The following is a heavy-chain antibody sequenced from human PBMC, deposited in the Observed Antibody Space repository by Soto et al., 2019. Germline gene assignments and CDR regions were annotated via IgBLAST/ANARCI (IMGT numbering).Heavy chain of an antibody. D-gene: IGHD3-16*01. CDR1: DGSISSYY. V-gene: IGHV4-59*01. Sequence: SETLSLTXTVSDGSISSYYWSWIRQPPGKGLEWIGYIFYTGSGSTNYNPSLKSRVTISVDTSMNQFSLKLRSVAAADTAVYYCARVRYELGVRYYFYGMDVWGQGTTVTVSS. CDR3: ARVRYELGVRYYFYGMDV. J-gene: IGHJ6*02. CDR2: IFYTGSGST.